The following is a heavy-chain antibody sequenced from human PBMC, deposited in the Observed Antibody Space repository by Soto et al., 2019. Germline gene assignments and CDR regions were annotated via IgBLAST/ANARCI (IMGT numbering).Heavy chain of an antibody. CDR1: GFTFSSYS. CDR2: ISSSSSTI. D-gene: IGHD6-19*01. CDR3: ARQAVASYYYGMDV. J-gene: IGHJ6*02. Sequence: PGVSLRLSCAASGFTFSSYSMNWVRQAPGKGLEWVSYISSSSSTIYYADSVKGRFTISRDNAKNSLYLQMNSLRDEDTAVYYCARQAVASYYYGMDVWGQGTTVTVSS. V-gene: IGHV3-48*02.